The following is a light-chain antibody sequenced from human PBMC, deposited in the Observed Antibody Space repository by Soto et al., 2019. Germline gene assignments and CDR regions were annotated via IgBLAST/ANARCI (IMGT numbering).Light chain of an antibody. V-gene: IGKV1-5*01. CDR3: KQYNSYFT. CDR1: QSISSW. CDR2: DAS. Sequence: DIQMTQSPSTLSASVGDRVTITCRASQSISSWLAWYQQKPGKAPKLLIYDASSLESGVPSRFSGSGSGTEFTLTISSLQPDDFATYYCKQYNSYFTFGTGTKVDIK. J-gene: IGKJ3*01.